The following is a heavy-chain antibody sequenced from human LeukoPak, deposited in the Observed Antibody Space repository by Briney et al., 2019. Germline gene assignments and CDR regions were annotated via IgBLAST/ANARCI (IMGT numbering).Heavy chain of an antibody. D-gene: IGHD4-11*01. CDR2: IYHSGST. CDR1: GYSISSGYY. J-gene: IGHJ4*02. Sequence: PSETLSLTCTVSGYSISSGYYWAWIRQPPGKGLEWIGSIYHSGSTYYNPSLKSRVTISVDTSKNQFSLKLSSVTAADTAVYYCARSWDYSQPSDWGQGTLVTVSS. V-gene: IGHV4-38-2*02. CDR3: ARSWDYSQPSD.